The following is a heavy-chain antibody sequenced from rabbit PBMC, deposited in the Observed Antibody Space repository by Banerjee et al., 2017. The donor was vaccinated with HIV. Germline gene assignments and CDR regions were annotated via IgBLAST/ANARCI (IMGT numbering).Heavy chain of an antibody. CDR2: INTSSGNT. D-gene: IGHD4-1*01. CDR3: ARNDYSSAWGADL. Sequence: QSLEESGGDLVKPGASLTLTCTASGFSFSSSCWICWVRQAPGKGLEWIACINTSSGNTVYASWAKGRFTISKTSSTTVTLQMTSLTAADTATYFCARNDYSSAWGADLWGPGTLVTVS. J-gene: IGHJ4*01. CDR1: GFSFSSSCW. V-gene: IGHV1S40*01.